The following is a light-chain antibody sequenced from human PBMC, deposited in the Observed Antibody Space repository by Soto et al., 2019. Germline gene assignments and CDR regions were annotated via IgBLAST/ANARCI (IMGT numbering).Light chain of an antibody. CDR2: DAS. J-gene: IGKJ5*01. CDR1: QSVSSY. Sequence: EILLTQARATLSLAPGVELGRRCIASQSVSSYLAWYQQKPGQAPRLLIYDASNRATGIPARFSGSGSGTDITPYVSGLRPQDFAVSARQKRSNWPPVITCGQGTRLEI. CDR3: QKRSNWPPVIT. V-gene: IGKV3-11*01.